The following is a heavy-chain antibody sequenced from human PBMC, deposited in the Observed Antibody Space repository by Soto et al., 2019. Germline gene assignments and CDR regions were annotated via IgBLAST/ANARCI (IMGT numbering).Heavy chain of an antibody. J-gene: IGHJ6*02. D-gene: IGHD5-12*01. CDR2: ISSSGSTI. CDR3: ARDKGRTWIADSASYYGMDV. Sequence: LRLSCAASGFTFSDYYMSWIRQAPGKGLEWVSYISSSGSTIYYADSVKGRFTISRDNAKNSLYLQMNSLRAEDTAVYYCARDKGRTWIADSASYYGMDVWGQGTTVTVSS. V-gene: IGHV3-11*01. CDR1: GFTFSDYY.